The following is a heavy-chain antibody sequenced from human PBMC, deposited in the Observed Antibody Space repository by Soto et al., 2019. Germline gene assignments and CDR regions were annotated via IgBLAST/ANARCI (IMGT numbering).Heavy chain of an antibody. Sequence: EVQLVESGGGLVQPGRSLRLSCAASGFTFDDYAMHWVRQAPGKGLEWVSGISWHSGSIGYADSVKGRFTISRDNAKNCLYLQMNSLRAEDTALYYCAKEDASSIGWYSEWYCDLWGRGTLVTVSS. CDR3: AKEDASSIGWYSEWYCDL. V-gene: IGHV3-9*01. J-gene: IGHJ2*01. CDR1: GFTFDDYA. CDR2: ISWHSGSI. D-gene: IGHD6-19*01.